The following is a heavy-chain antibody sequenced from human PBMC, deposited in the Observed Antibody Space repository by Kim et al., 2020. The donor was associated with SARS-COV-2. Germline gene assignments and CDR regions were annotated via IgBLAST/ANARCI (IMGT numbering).Heavy chain of an antibody. D-gene: IGHD3-3*01. CDR2: GSNK. Sequence: GSNKNYADSVKGRFTISRDNSKNTLYLQMNSLRAEDTAVYYCAKDAISDGWGQGTTVTVSS. V-gene: IGHV3-30*02. CDR3: AKDAISDG. J-gene: IGHJ6*02.